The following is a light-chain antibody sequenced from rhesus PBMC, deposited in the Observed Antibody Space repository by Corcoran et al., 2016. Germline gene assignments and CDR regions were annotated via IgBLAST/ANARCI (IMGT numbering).Light chain of an antibody. CDR3: MQGIEFPPWT. CDR1: QSLLDSEDGNTY. CDR2: EVS. J-gene: IGKJ1*01. Sequence: DIVMTQTPLSLPVTPGEPASISCRSSQSLLDSEDGNTYLDWYLQKPGQSPQLLIYEVSNRAPGVPDRFSGSGSDIDFTLKIGRVEAEDVGIYYCMQGIEFPPWTFGQGTKVEIK. V-gene: IGKV2-104*02.